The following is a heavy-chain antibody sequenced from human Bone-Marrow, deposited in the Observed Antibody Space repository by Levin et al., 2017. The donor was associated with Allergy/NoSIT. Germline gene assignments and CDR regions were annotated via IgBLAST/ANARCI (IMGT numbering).Heavy chain of an antibody. V-gene: IGHV4-59*08. Sequence: SSETLSLTCTVSGGSISSNYWSWIRQPPGKGLEWIGYIYYSGRTNYNPSLENRVTISVDRSKNQFSLRLNSVTAADTAVYYCALMGAGGRYAQYYYNYAMDVWGQGTTVTVSS. CDR2: IYYSGRT. CDR1: GGSISSNY. D-gene: IGHD3-16*01. J-gene: IGHJ6*02. CDR3: ALMGAGGRYAQYYYNYAMDV.